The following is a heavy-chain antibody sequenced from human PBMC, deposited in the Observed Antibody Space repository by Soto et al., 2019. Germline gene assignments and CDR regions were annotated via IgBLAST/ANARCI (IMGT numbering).Heavy chain of an antibody. D-gene: IGHD3-3*01. CDR1: GGSINSYC. CDR3: ARQSTKSGYYMRSLDP. V-gene: IGHV4-59*08. J-gene: IGHJ5*02. Sequence: SETLSLTCTVSGGSINSYCWSWIRQPPGKGLEWIAYIYDSGNTNYNPSLKSRVTISVDTSKNQFSLKLSSVTAADTAVYYCARQSTKSGYYMRSLDPWGQGTLVTVSS. CDR2: IYDSGNT.